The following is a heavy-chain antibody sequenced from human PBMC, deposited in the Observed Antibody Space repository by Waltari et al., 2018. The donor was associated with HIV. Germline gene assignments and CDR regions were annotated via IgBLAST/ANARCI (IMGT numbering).Heavy chain of an antibody. CDR1: GGSISSGGYY. V-gene: IGHV4-31*03. J-gene: IGHJ4*02. D-gene: IGHD2-15*01. Sequence: QVQLQESGPGLVKPSQTLSLTCTVSGGSISSGGYYWRWLRQPPGKGLEWIGYIYYSGSTYYNPSLKSRVTISVDTSKNQFSLKLSSVTAADTAVYYCARENCSGGSCYSDYWGQGTLVTVSS. CDR3: ARENCSGGSCYSDY. CDR2: IYYSGST.